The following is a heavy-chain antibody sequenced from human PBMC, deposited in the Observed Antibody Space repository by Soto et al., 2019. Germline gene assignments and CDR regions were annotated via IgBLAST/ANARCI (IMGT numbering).Heavy chain of an antibody. Sequence: QVHLVQSGAEVKKPGASVKVSCKASGYTFTSSDINWVRQATGQGLEWMGWMNPNNGNVGYAQKLQGRVTMTRNTSITTAYMELSNLRSEDTAVYYCARGPYGYYYGGLDYWGQGTLVNVSS. CDR2: MNPNNGNV. CDR1: GYTFTSSD. D-gene: IGHD4-17*01. J-gene: IGHJ4*02. CDR3: ARGPYGYYYGGLDY. V-gene: IGHV1-8*01.